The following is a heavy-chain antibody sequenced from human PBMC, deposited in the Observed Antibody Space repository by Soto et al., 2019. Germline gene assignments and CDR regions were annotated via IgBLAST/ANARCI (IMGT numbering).Heavy chain of an antibody. CDR2: IYYSGST. Sequence: SETLSLTCTVSGGSISSGDYYWSWIRQPPGKGLEWIGCIYYSGSTYYNPSLKSRVTISVDTSKNQFSLKLSSVTAADTAVYYCARAGTSLLYGDYDWFDPWGQGTLVTVSS. D-gene: IGHD4-17*01. CDR3: ARAGTSLLYGDYDWFDP. J-gene: IGHJ5*02. CDR1: GGSISSGDYY. V-gene: IGHV4-30-4*01.